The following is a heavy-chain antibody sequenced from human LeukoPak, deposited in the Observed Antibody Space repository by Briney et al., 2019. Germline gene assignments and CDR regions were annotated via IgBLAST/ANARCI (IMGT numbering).Heavy chain of an antibody. CDR1: GFTVSSNY. Sequence: GGSLRLSCAASGFTVSSNYMSWVRQAPGKGLEWVSLISWDGGSTYYADSVKGRFTISRDNSKNSLYLQMNSLRTEDTALDYCAKDRGRGYSGYDPDYWGQGTLVTVSS. CDR3: AKDRGRGYSGYDPDY. D-gene: IGHD5-12*01. CDR2: ISWDGGST. J-gene: IGHJ4*02. V-gene: IGHV3-43*01.